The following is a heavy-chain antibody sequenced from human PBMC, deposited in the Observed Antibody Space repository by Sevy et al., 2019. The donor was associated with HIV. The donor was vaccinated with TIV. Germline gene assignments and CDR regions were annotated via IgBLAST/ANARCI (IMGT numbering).Heavy chain of an antibody. J-gene: IGHJ3*02. CDR3: ARCGVLRYFDWLSPALDAFDI. CDR2: IYPGDSDT. D-gene: IGHD3-9*01. V-gene: IGHV5-51*01. CDR1: GYSFTSYW. Sequence: GESLKISCKGSGYSFTSYWIGWVRQMPGKGLEWMGIIYPGDSDTRYSPSFQGQVTIPADKSISTAYLQWSSLKASDTAMYYCARCGVLRYFDWLSPALDAFDIWGQGTMVTVSS.